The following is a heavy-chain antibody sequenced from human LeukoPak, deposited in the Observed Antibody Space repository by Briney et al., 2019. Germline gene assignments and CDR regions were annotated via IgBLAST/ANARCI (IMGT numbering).Heavy chain of an antibody. Sequence: ASVKVSCKASGYTFTSYGISWVRQAPGQGLEWMGWINAYNGNTNYAQKLQGRVAMTTDTSTSTVYMELRSLRSDDTAVYYCARVVGRAAAGRHWGQGTLVTVSS. CDR2: INAYNGNT. CDR3: ARVVGRAAAGRH. V-gene: IGHV1-18*01. CDR1: GYTFTSYG. J-gene: IGHJ4*02. D-gene: IGHD6-13*01.